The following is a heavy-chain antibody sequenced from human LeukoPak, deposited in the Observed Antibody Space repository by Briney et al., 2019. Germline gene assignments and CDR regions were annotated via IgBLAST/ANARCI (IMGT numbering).Heavy chain of an antibody. D-gene: IGHD2-15*01. CDR2: ISAYNGDT. CDR3: TRGYCSGGTCYSPRDNWFDP. CDR1: HHTFTTYG. J-gene: IGHJ5*02. Sequence: ASVKVSCKASHHTFTTYGFNWVRQAPGQGLEWMGWISAYNGDTNYAQNLQGRVTMTTDTSTTTAYMELRSLRSDDTAVYYCTRGYCSGGTCYSPRDNWFDPWGQGTLVTVSS. V-gene: IGHV1-18*01.